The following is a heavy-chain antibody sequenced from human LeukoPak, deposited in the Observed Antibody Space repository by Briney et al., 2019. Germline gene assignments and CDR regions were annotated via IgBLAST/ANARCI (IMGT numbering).Heavy chain of an antibody. D-gene: IGHD2-21*01. CDR3: ARELVVGDYFDY. Sequence: SETLSLTCTVSGGSISSSSYYWGWIRQPPGQGLEWIGNIYYSGSTYYNPSLKSRVTISVDTSKNQFSLKLSSVAAADTAVYYCARELVVGDYFDYWGQGTLVTVSS. CDR2: IYYSGST. J-gene: IGHJ4*02. CDR1: GGSISSSSYY. V-gene: IGHV4-39*07.